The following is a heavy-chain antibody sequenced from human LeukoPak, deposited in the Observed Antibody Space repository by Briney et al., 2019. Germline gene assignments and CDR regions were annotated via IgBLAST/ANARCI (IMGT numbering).Heavy chain of an antibody. CDR2: INAFSGLT. CDR3: VRYRVTFGGIIPFNYVMDV. V-gene: IGHV1-18*01. J-gene: IGHJ6*02. CDR1: GYTFTDNG. Sequence: GASVKVSCRTSGYTFTDNGISWVRQTAAQGLEWMGWINAFSGLTDYAPKFRDRVTLTTDSSTSTAYMELRSLRSDDTAVYYCVRYRVTFGGIIPFNYVMDVWGQGTTVTVSS. D-gene: IGHD3-16*01.